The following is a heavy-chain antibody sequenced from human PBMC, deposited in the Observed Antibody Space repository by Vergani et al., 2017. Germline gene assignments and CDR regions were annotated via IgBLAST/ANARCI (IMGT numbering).Heavy chain of an antibody. V-gene: IGHV3-23*01. Sequence: EVQLLESGGGLVQPGGSLRLSCAASGFTFSSYAMSWVRQAPGKGLEWVAAISGSGGSTYYADSVKGRFTISRDNSKNTLYLQMNSLRAEDTAVYYCAKNNRTPYYDILPDYYRHYFYGMDVWGQGTTVTVSS. D-gene: IGHD3-9*01. CDR2: ISGSGGST. J-gene: IGHJ6*02. CDR1: GFTFSSYA. CDR3: AKNNRTPYYDILPDYYRHYFYGMDV.